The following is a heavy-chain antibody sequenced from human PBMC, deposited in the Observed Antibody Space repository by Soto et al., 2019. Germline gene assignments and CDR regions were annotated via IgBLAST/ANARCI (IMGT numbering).Heavy chain of an antibody. CDR1: GFTFSDYA. CDR2: VSHDGRNT. CDR3: AKGGRQWLVTSDFNY. V-gene: IGHV3-30*18. D-gene: IGHD6-19*01. Sequence: VQLVESGGGVVQPGRSLRLSCAASGFTFSDYAMHWVRQAPGTGLEWVAVVSHDGRNTHYAVSVKGRFTISRDSSKNTVALEMTRLRAEDTAVYYCAKGGRQWLVTSDFNYWGQGALVTVSS. J-gene: IGHJ4*02.